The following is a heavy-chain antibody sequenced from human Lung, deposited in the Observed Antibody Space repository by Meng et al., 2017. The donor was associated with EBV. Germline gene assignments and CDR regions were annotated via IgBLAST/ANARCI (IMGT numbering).Heavy chain of an antibody. J-gene: IGHJ4*02. D-gene: IGHD4/OR15-4a*01. Sequence: QVQLVESGGGVVQPGRSLRLSCAASGFSFSSYDMHWVRQAPGKGLEWVAVISKDGSTEEYAESVKGRFSISRDNSRNTLHLQMNSLRAEDTAVFYCTKSARDYGSKAFDYWGQGTLVTVSS. V-gene: IGHV3-30*18. CDR3: TKSARDYGSKAFDY. CDR2: ISKDGSTE. CDR1: GFSFSSYD.